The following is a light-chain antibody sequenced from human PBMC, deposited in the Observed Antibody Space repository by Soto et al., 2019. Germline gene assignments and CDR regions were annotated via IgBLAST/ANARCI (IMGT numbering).Light chain of an antibody. CDR1: SSDVVGYNY. CDR3: SSYTSSSTLLYV. V-gene: IGLV2-14*01. Sequence: QSALTQPASVSGSPGQSITISCTGTSSDVVGYNYVSWYQRHPGKAPKLMIYDVSNRPSGVSNRFSGSKSGNTASLTISGLQAEDEADYYCSSYTSSSTLLYVFGTGTKVTVL. CDR2: DVS. J-gene: IGLJ1*01.